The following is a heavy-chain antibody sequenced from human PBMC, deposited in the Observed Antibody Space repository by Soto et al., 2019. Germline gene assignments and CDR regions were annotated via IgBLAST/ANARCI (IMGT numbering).Heavy chain of an antibody. CDR2: IYYSGST. CDR3: ARQLSVSTSHYFDY. V-gene: IGHV4-39*01. J-gene: IGHJ4*02. Sequence: ASETLSLTCTVSGGSISSSSYYWGWIRQPPGKGLEWIGSIYYSGSTYYNPSLKSRVTISVDTSKNQFSLKLSSVTAADTAVYYCARQLSVSTSHYFDYWGQGTLVTVSS. CDR1: GGSISSSSYY.